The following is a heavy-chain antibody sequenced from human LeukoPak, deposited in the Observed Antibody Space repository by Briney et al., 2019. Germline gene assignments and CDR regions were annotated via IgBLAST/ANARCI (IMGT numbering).Heavy chain of an antibody. CDR1: GFTFSSYW. J-gene: IGHJ4*02. CDR2: INSDGSST. Sequence: GGSLRLSCAASGFTFSSYWMHWVRQAPGKGAVWVSRINSDGSSTSYADSVKGRFTISRDNAKNSLYLQMNSLRAEDTAVYYCASMWVNWGQGTLVTVSS. D-gene: IGHD1-26*01. V-gene: IGHV3-74*01. CDR3: ASMWVN.